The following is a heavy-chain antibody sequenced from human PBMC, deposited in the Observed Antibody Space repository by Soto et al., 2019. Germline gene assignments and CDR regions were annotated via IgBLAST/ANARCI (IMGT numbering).Heavy chain of an antibody. V-gene: IGHV3-48*01. J-gene: IGHJ2*01. CDR3: ARDDWNYLYGYFDL. CDR2: ISSSSSTI. D-gene: IGHD1-7*01. Sequence: PGGSLRLSCAASGFTFSSYWMHWVRQAPGKGLEWVSYISSSSSTIYYADSVKGRFTISRDNAKNSLYLQMNSLRAEDTAVYYCARDDWNYLYGYFDLWGRGTLVTVSS. CDR1: GFTFSSYW.